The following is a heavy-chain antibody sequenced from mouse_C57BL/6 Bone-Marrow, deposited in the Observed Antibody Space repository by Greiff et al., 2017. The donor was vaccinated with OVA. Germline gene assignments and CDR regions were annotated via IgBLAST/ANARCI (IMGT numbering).Heavy chain of an antibody. V-gene: IGHV1-9*01. Sequence: QVQLQQSGAELMKPGASVKLSCKATGYTFTGYWIEWVKQRPGHGLEWIGELLPGSGSPNYNEKFKGKATFTADTSSNTAYMQLSSLTTEDSAIXYCARWAYYYGSSLYYFDYWGQGTTLTVSS. CDR2: LLPGSGSP. D-gene: IGHD1-1*01. CDR1: GYTFTGYW. CDR3: ARWAYYYGSSLYYFDY. J-gene: IGHJ2*01.